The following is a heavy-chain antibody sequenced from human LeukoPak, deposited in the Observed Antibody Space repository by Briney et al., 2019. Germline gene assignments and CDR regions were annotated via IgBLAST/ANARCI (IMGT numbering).Heavy chain of an antibody. CDR3: ARLGVFYDSSGYYPPYFDY. D-gene: IGHD3-22*01. J-gene: IGHJ4*02. Sequence: GESLQISCKGSGYSFTSYWIGWVRQMPGKGLEWMGIIYPGDSDTRYSPSFQGQVTISADKSISTAYLQWSSLKASDTAMYYCARLGVFYDSSGYYPPYFDYWGQGTLVTVSS. V-gene: IGHV5-51*01. CDR2: IYPGDSDT. CDR1: GYSFTSYW.